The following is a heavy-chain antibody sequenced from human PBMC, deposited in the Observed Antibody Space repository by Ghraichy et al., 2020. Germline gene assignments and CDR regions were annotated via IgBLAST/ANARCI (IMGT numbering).Heavy chain of an antibody. CDR3: ARDGGDYGAYNWFDP. Sequence: GSLSLTCTVSGGSVSSGYYYWIWIRQRPGKELEWIGYLYYSGSTNYNPSLKSLVSISVDTSKNQCSLKLSSVTAANTAEYYCARDGGDYGAYNWFDPSGKETLVTV. CDR1: GGSVSSGYYY. CDR2: LYYSGST. V-gene: IGHV4-61*01. D-gene: IGHD4-17*01. J-gene: IGHJ5*02.